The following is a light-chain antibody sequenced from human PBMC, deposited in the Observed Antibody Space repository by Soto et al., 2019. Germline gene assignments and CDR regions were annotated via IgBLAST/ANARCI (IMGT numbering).Light chain of an antibody. J-gene: IGKJ1*01. CDR1: QSISNY. Sequence: DIQMTQSPSSLSASVGDRVTITCRASQSISNYLNWYQQKPGKAPKLLMFAASSLQSGVPSRFSRGESGTDFTLTISSLQPEDFATYYCQQSYSTPRTFGQGTKVEIK. V-gene: IGKV1-39*01. CDR2: AAS. CDR3: QQSYSTPRT.